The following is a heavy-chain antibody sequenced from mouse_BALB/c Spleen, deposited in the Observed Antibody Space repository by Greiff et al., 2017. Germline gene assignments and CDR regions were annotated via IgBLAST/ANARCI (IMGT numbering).Heavy chain of an antibody. CDR3: ARSPRYGSSYGGAMDY. V-gene: IGHV2-6-7*01. J-gene: IGHJ4*01. D-gene: IGHD1-1*01. Sequence: VHLVESGPGLVAPSQSLSITCTVSGFSLTGYGVNWVRQPPGKGLEWLGMIWGDGSTDYNSALKSRLSISKDNSKSQVFLKMNSLQTDDTARYYCARSPRYGSSYGGAMDYWGQGTSVTVSS. CDR1: GFSLTGYG. CDR2: IWGDGST.